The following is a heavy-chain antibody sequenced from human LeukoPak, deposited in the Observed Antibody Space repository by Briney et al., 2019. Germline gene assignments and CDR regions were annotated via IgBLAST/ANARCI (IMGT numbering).Heavy chain of an antibody. J-gene: IGHJ1*01. CDR3: ARDTVRVYYDSSGPEYFQH. Sequence: GGSLRLSCAASGFTFSSYAMHWVRQAPGKGLEWVAVISYDGSNKYYADSVKGRFTISRDNSKNTLYLQMNSLRAEDTAVYYCARDTVRVYYDSSGPEYFQHWGQGTLVTVSS. CDR2: ISYDGSNK. D-gene: IGHD3-22*01. V-gene: IGHV3-30*14. CDR1: GFTFSSYA.